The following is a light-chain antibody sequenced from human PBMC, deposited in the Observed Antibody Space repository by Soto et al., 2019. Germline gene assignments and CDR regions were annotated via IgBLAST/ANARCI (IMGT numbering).Light chain of an antibody. Sequence: DIQMTQSPSSLSASVGDRVNISCRASQDIGSRLAWYQQKPGKAPKILIYAAASLHSGVPSRFSANFSGTDFTLPINSLQPEDLATYYCQQGNSFPLTFSPGTKVDLK. CDR3: QQGNSFPLT. CDR2: AAA. CDR1: QDIGSR. V-gene: IGKV1-12*01. J-gene: IGKJ3*01.